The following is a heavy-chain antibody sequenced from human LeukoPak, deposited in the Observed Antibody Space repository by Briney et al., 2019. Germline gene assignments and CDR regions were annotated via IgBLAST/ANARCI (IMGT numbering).Heavy chain of an antibody. CDR3: ARENHYYYYGMDV. Sequence: PGGSLRLSCAASGFTFSSYAMHWVRQAPGKGLEWVAVISYDGSNKYYADSVKGRFTISRDNSKNTLYLQMNSLRAEDTAVYYCARENHYYYYGMDVWGQGTTVTVSS. J-gene: IGHJ6*02. CDR2: ISYDGSNK. V-gene: IGHV3-30-3*01. CDR1: GFTFSSYA.